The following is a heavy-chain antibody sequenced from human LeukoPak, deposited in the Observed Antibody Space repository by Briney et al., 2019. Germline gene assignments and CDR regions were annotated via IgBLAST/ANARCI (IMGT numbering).Heavy chain of an antibody. D-gene: IGHD1-1*01. CDR1: GYTFTSYA. Sequence: ASVKVSCKASGYTFTSYAIHWVRQAPGQGLEWMGWITPSGGTNYPQKFQGRVAITWDTSITTAYMDLSRLTSDDTAVYYCARADWSMLDYWGQGTLVTVSS. CDR3: ARADWSMLDY. V-gene: IGHV1-2*02. J-gene: IGHJ4*02. CDR2: ITPSGGT.